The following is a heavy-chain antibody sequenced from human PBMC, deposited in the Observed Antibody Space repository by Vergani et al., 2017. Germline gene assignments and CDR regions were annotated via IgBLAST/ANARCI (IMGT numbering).Heavy chain of an antibody. V-gene: IGHV4-34*01. CDR3: ARGGRGGYSYGSSYYYGMDV. J-gene: IGHJ6*02. D-gene: IGHD5-18*01. CDR1: GGSFSNYY. Sequence: QVQLQQWGAGLLKPSETLSLTCAVYGGSFSNYYWSWIRQPPGKGLEWIGEINHSGSTNYNPSLKSRVTISVDTSKNQFSLKLSSVTAADTAVYYCARGGRGGYSYGSSYYYGMDVWGQGTTVTVSS. CDR2: INHSGST.